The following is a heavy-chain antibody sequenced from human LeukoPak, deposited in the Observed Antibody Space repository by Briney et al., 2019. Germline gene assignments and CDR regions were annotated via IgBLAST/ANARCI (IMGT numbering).Heavy chain of an antibody. Sequence: GGSLRLSCAASGFTFSSYGMSWVRQAPGKGLEWVSAISGSGGSTYYADSVKGRFTISRDNSKNTLYLQMNSLRAEDTAVYYCAKGSRYYYDSSGYYSFWGQGTLVTVSS. CDR1: GFTFSSYG. J-gene: IGHJ4*02. D-gene: IGHD3-22*01. CDR3: AKGSRYYYDSSGYYSF. V-gene: IGHV3-23*01. CDR2: ISGSGGST.